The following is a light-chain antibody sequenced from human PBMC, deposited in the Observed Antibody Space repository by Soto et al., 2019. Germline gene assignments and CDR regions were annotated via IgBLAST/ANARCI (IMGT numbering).Light chain of an antibody. Sequence: EIVLTQSPGTLSLSPGEGATLSCRASQSVSSSYSAWYQKKPGQTTRLLFYGASNRATGIADRCSCSGSGTDFTLTISRLEPEDFAVYSCQQYVSSPPSWTFGQGTKVDIK. CDR3: QQYVSSPPSWT. V-gene: IGKV3-20*01. CDR2: GAS. J-gene: IGKJ1*01. CDR1: QSVSSSY.